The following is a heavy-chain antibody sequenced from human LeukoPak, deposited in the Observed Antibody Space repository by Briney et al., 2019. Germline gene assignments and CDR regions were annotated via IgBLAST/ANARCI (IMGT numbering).Heavy chain of an antibody. J-gene: IGHJ5*02. CDR3: AREDTYYDILTGTETTGFDP. CDR2: IKQDGREK. D-gene: IGHD3-9*01. V-gene: IGHV3-7*01. Sequence: GGSLRLSCAASGFTFSSYWMSWVRQAPGKGLEWVANIKQDGREKYYVDSVKGRFTNSRDNAKNSLYLQMNSLRAEDTAVYYCAREDTYYDILTGTETTGFDPWGQGTLVTVSS. CDR1: GFTFSSYW.